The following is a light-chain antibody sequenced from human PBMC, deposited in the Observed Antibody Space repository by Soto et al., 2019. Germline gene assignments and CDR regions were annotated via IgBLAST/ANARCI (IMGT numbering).Light chain of an antibody. Sequence: EIVLTQSPGTLSSSPGERPTLSCRASQSVSSSYLARYQQKPGQAPRLLIYGASSRATGIPDRFSGSGSGTDFTFTISRLGPEDFAVYYWQQDGSSPPITFGQGTRLEIK. CDR1: QSVSSSY. V-gene: IGKV3-20*01. J-gene: IGKJ5*01. CDR2: GAS. CDR3: QQDGSSPPIT.